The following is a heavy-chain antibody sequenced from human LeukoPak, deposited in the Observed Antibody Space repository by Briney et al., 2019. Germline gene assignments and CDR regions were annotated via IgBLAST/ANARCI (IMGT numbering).Heavy chain of an antibody. D-gene: IGHD2-2*01. Sequence: TGGSLRLSCAASRFTVTSNYMSWVPQAPGKGLEWVSVIYSGGSTYYADSVKGRFTISRDNSKNTLYLQMNSLRAEDTAVYYCARGYCSSTSCYWLDYWGQGTLVTVSS. J-gene: IGHJ4*02. V-gene: IGHV3-66*01. CDR2: IYSGGST. CDR1: RFTVTSNY. CDR3: ARGYCSSTSCYWLDY.